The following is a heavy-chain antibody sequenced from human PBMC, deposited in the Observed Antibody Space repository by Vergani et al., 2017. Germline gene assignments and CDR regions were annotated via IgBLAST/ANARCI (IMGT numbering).Heavy chain of an antibody. D-gene: IGHD2/OR15-2a*01. CDR1: GFIFSDYW. V-gene: IGHV3-7*01. J-gene: IGHJ4*02. CDR2: IHMDGSAE. Sequence: VQLVESGGGVVQPGGSLRLSCIGPGFIFSDYWMSWVRQAPGKGLEFVANIHMDGSAENYVDSVKGRFTISRDNAKNSVILQMNNLRAEDTAIYYCARDIPGGLSDFDYWGQGTLVTVSS. CDR3: ARDIPGGLSDFDY.